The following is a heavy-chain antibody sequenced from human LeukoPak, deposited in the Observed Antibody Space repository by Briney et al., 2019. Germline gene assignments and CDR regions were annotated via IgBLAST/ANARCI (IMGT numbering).Heavy chain of an antibody. D-gene: IGHD4/OR15-4a*01. CDR1: GGSISSGNYY. CDR2: IYTSGST. J-gene: IGHJ4*02. CDR3: AMPTTAGD. V-gene: IGHV4-61*02. Sequence: PSETLSLXCTVSGGSISSGNYYWNWIRQPAGKGLEWIGLIYTSGSTYYNPSLKSRLTISLDTSKNQFSLKLSSVTAADTAVYYCAMPTTAGDWGQGTLVTVSS.